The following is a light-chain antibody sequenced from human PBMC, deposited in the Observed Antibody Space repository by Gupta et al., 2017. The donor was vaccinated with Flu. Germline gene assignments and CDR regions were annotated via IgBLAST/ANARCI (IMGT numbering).Light chain of an antibody. CDR3: CSYAGSSTWV. J-gene: IGLJ2*01. CDR2: EGS. V-gene: IGLV2-23*01. Sequence: QSALTQPASVSGSPGQSITISCTGTSSDVGSYNLVSWYQQHPGKAPKLMIYEGSKRPSGVSNRFSGSKSGNTASLTXSXLQAEDXADYYCCSYAGSSTWVFGGGTQMTVL. CDR1: SSDVGSYNL.